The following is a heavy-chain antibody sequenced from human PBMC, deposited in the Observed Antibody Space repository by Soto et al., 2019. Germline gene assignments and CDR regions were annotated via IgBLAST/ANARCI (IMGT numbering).Heavy chain of an antibody. CDR3: ARGRSSYGPNFDY. Sequence: VQLVESGGGVVQPGRSLRLSCAASGFTFSSYGMHWVRQAPGKGLEWVAVIWYDGSNKYYADSVKGRFTISRDNSKNTLYLQMNSLRAEDTAVYYCARGRSSYGPNFDYWGQGTLVTVSS. D-gene: IGHD5-18*01. V-gene: IGHV3-33*01. J-gene: IGHJ4*02. CDR1: GFTFSSYG. CDR2: IWYDGSNK.